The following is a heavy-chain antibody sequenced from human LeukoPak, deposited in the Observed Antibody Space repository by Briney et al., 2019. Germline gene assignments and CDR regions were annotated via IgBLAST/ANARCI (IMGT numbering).Heavy chain of an antibody. CDR2: IKRDGSED. CDR3: VRGGSYSHY. V-gene: IGHV3-7*01. Sequence: GGSLRLSCVASGFTFGSFWMSWARQAPGKGLEWVAKIKRDGSEDYYVDSVKGRFTISRDNAKNSLYLQMSSLRDEDTALYYCVRGGSYSHYWGQGTLVTVSS. J-gene: IGHJ4*02. D-gene: IGHD1-26*01. CDR1: GFTFGSFW.